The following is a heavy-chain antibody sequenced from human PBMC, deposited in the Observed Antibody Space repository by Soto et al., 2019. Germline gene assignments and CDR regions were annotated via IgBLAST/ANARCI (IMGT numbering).Heavy chain of an antibody. CDR3: AKDLPAGRGGVYFDY. CDR2: IKSKIAGGTT. D-gene: IGHD6-6*01. J-gene: IGHJ4*02. CDR1: GFTFSNGW. V-gene: IGHV3-15*01. Sequence: EVQLVESGGGLVKPGGSLRLSCAASGFTFSNGWMSWVRQAPGKGLEWVGRIKSKIAGGTTDYSAPVKGRFTISRDDSRDTMYLQMNSLRSEDTAVYFCAKDLPAGRGGVYFDYWGQGALVTVSS.